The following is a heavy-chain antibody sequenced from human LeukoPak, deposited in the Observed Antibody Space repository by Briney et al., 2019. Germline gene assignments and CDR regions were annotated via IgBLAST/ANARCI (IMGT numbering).Heavy chain of an antibody. Sequence: GTSVKVSCKTSGFTFRTSAIQWVRQARGQRLELIGWTVVGRGETKYAQDLQGRVTITTDMSTSTAYLELSGLRSEDTAVYYCAAERYDGPCCWFDPWGQGTLVTVSS. CDR3: AAERYDGPCCWFDP. J-gene: IGHJ5*02. CDR1: GFTFRTSA. D-gene: IGHD1-14*01. CDR2: TVVGRGET. V-gene: IGHV1-58*02.